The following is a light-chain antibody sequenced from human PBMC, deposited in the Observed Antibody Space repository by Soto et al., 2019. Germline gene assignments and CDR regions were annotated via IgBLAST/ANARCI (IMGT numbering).Light chain of an antibody. Sequence: QSALTQPRSVSGSPGQTATISCTGTSSDVGGYNYVSWYQQHPCKAPKLMIYDVSKRPSGVPDRFSGSKSGNTASLTISGLQAEDEADYYCCSYAGSYTYVVFGGGTKVTVL. V-gene: IGLV2-11*01. CDR3: CSYAGSYTYVV. CDR1: SSDVGGYNY. CDR2: DVS. J-gene: IGLJ2*01.